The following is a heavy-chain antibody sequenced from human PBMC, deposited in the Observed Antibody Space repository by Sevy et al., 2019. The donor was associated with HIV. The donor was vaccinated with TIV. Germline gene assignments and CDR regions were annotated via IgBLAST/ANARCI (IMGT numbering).Heavy chain of an antibody. CDR2: FSFGCGEI. CDR3: AREGCTKPHDY. D-gene: IGHD2-8*01. CDR1: GFTFSKYS. Sequence: GGSLRLSFAASGFTFSKYSMSWVRQPPGKGLEWVSTFSFGCGEINYADSVKGLFTISRDNSKSSVYLLMNNLRPEDTAVYYCAREGCTKPHDYWGQGTLVTVSS. V-gene: IGHV3-23*01. J-gene: IGHJ4*02.